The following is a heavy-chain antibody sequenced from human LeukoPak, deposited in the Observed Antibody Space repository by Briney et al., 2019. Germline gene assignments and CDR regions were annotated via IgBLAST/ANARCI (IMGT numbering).Heavy chain of an antibody. J-gene: IGHJ3*02. Sequence: ASVKVSCKVSGYTLTELSMHWVRQAPGQGLEWMGGIIPIFGTANYAQKFQGRVTITTDESTSTAYMELSSLRSEDTAVYYCAIRVDAFDIWGQGTMVTVSS. CDR1: GYTLTELS. V-gene: IGHV1-69*05. CDR2: IIPIFGTA. D-gene: IGHD3-3*01. CDR3: AIRVDAFDI.